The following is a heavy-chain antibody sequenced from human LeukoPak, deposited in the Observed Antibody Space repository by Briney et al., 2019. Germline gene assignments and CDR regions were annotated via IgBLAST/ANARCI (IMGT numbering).Heavy chain of an antibody. J-gene: IGHJ4*02. D-gene: IGHD6-19*01. CDR1: GGSISSGSYY. Sequence: SQTLSLTCTVSGGSISSGSYYWSWIRQPPGKGLEWIGYIYYSGSTNYNPSLKSRVTISVDTSKNQFSLKLSSVTAADTAVYYCARTLLGIAVAGHYFDYWGQGTLVTVTS. CDR2: IYYSGST. V-gene: IGHV4-61*01. CDR3: ARTLLGIAVAGHYFDY.